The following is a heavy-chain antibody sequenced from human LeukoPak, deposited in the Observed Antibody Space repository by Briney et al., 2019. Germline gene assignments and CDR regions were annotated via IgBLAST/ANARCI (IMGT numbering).Heavy chain of an antibody. CDR3: AKDIGGYSSS. V-gene: IGHV3-30*02. CDR1: GFTFSTYG. CDR2: IWSEGSNK. Sequence: GGSLRLSCAASGFTFSTYGMHWVRQAPGKGLEWVAVIWSEGSNKYYTDSVKGRFTISRDNSKNTLYLQMNSLRAEDTAVYYCAKDIGGYSSSWGQGTMVTVSS. D-gene: IGHD6-13*01. J-gene: IGHJ3*01.